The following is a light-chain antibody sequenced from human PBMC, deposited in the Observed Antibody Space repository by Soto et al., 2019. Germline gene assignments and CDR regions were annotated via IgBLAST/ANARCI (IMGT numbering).Light chain of an antibody. CDR3: QKYDSAPST. CDR2: GAS. Sequence: DIQMTQSPSSLSASIGDRVTITCRASQGISNYLAWYQQKPGKVPNLLVYGASALKSGVPSRFSGSGSGTDFTLTISSLQAEDVATYYWQKYDSAPSTFGPGTKVDIK. J-gene: IGKJ3*01. V-gene: IGKV1-27*01. CDR1: QGISNY.